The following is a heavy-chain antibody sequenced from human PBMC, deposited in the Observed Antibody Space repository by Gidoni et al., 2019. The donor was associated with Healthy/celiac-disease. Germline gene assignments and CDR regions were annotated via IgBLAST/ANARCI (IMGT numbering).Heavy chain of an antibody. CDR1: GGTFSSYA. Sequence: QVQLVQSGAEVKKPWSSVQVACKAPGGTFSSYAISWVRQAPGQGLEWMGGIIPIFGTANYAQKFQGRVTITADKSTSTAYMELSSLRSEDTAVYYCARPLEPGGYYYGMDVWGQGTTVTVSS. D-gene: IGHD3-10*01. CDR3: ARPLEPGGYYYGMDV. CDR2: IIPIFGTA. J-gene: IGHJ6*02. V-gene: IGHV1-69*06.